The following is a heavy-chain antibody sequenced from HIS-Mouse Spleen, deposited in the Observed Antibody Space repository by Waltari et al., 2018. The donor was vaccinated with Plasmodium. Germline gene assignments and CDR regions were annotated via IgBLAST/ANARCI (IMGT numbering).Heavy chain of an antibody. J-gene: IGHJ4*02. CDR2: INHSGST. CDR3: ARGPGDIVATTFDY. CDR1: GGSFSGSS. D-gene: IGHD5-12*01. Sequence: QVQLQQWGAGLLKPSETLSLTCAVYGGSFSGSSWSWIRQPPGKGLEWIGEINHSGSTNYNPSLKSRVTISVDTSKNQFSLKLSSVTAADTAVYYCARGPGDIVATTFDYWGQGTLVTVSS. V-gene: IGHV4-34*01.